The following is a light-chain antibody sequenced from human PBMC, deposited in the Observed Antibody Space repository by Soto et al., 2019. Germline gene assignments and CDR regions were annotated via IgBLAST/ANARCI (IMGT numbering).Light chain of an antibody. CDR2: SNN. CDR3: ATWDDSLNGVV. Sequence: QSVLTQPPSASGTRGQRVTISCSGSNSNIKSNTVNWYLQFPGTAPKLLIFSNNQRPSGVPDRFSGSKSGTSASLAISGLQSEDEADYYCATWDDSLNGVVFGGGTKLTVL. CDR1: NSNIKSNT. J-gene: IGLJ2*01. V-gene: IGLV1-44*01.